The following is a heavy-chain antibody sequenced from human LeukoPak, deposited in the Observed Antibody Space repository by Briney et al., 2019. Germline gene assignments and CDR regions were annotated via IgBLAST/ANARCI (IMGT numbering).Heavy chain of an antibody. CDR1: GGSISSTSYF. CDR2: IYYTGST. CDR3: ARHSPIILDPFNI. D-gene: IGHD3-9*01. V-gene: IGHV4-39*01. Sequence: TSETLSLTCTVSGGSISSTSYFWGWIRQPPGEGLEWIGSIYYTGSTYYTPSLKSRVTISVDTSKNQFSLRLSSVTAADTAVYYCARHSPIILDPFNIWGQGTMVTVSS. J-gene: IGHJ3*02.